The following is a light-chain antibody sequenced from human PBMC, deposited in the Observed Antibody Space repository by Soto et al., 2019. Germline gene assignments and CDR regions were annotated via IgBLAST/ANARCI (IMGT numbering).Light chain of an antibody. CDR3: QQYKNYFPT. CDR2: DAS. CDR1: QSISGW. V-gene: IGKV1-5*01. Sequence: DIQMTQSPYTLSPSVGDRVSITCRASQSISGWLAWYQQKPGKAPKLLIYDASSLESGVPSRFSGSGSGTEFSLTISRLQPDDFATYYCQQYKNYFPTFGQGTKVEIK. J-gene: IGKJ1*01.